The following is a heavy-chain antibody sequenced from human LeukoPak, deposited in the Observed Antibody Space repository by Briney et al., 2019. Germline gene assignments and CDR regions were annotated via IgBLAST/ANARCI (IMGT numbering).Heavy chain of an antibody. D-gene: IGHD5-18*01. CDR1: GFTFSDYY. Sequence: GGSLRLACAASGFTFSDYYMSSISQAAGNWREWVTYISSSVRTIYYADSVKGRFTISRDNVTNSMYLQLNSLRAEDTAVYYCAKPGYSYGYSFDYWGQGTLVTVSS. CDR3: AKPGYSYGYSFDY. J-gene: IGHJ4*02. V-gene: IGHV3-11*04. CDR2: ISSSVRTI.